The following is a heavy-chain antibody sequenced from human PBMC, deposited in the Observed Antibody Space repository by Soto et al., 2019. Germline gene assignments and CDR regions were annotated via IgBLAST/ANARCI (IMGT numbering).Heavy chain of an antibody. CDR1: GGTFSSYA. Sequence: ASVKVSCKASGGTFSSYAISWVRQAPGQGLEWMGGIIPIFGTANYAQKFQGRVTITADESTRTAYMELSGLRSEDTAVYYCARAIAAAGPGGDYWGQGTLVTVX. J-gene: IGHJ4*02. CDR2: IIPIFGTA. CDR3: ARAIAAAGPGGDY. V-gene: IGHV1-69*13. D-gene: IGHD6-13*01.